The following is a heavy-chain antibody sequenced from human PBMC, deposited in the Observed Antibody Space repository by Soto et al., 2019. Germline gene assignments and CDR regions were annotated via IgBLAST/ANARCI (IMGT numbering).Heavy chain of an antibody. CDR3: ARGHYYDSSGYWASGAFDI. D-gene: IGHD3-22*01. Sequence: EASVKVSCKASGYTFTSYGISWVRQAPGQGLEWMGWISAYNGNTNYAQKLQGRVTMTTDTSTSTAYMELRSLRSDDTAVYYCARGHYYDSSGYWASGAFDIWGQGTMVTVSS. V-gene: IGHV1-18*01. CDR2: ISAYNGNT. CDR1: GYTFTSYG. J-gene: IGHJ3*02.